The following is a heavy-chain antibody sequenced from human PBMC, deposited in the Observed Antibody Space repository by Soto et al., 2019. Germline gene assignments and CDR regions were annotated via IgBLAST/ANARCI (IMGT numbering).Heavy chain of an antibody. CDR3: ARDLGWEWPGGY. Sequence: ASVKVSCKASGYTFTSYAMHWVRQAPGQRLEWMGWINAGNGNTKYSQKFQGRVTITRDTSASTAYMELSSLRSEDTAVYYCARDLGWEWPGGYWGQGTLVTVSS. V-gene: IGHV1-3*01. CDR1: GYTFTSYA. CDR2: INAGNGNT. J-gene: IGHJ4*01. D-gene: IGHD1-26*01.